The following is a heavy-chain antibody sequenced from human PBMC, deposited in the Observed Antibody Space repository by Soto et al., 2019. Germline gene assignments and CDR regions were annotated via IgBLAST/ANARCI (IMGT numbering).Heavy chain of an antibody. CDR1: GFTFRNYV. CDR2: IWDDGSNK. Sequence: GGSLRLSCAASGFTFRNYVMHWVRQAPGKGLEWVAVIWDDGSNKYYADSVKGRFIISRDNSKNTLYLEMNSLGVEDTAVYYCARTYYGSGSYYDELDYWGQGTLVTVSS. CDR3: ARTYYGSGSYYDELDY. J-gene: IGHJ4*02. D-gene: IGHD3-10*01. V-gene: IGHV3-33*01.